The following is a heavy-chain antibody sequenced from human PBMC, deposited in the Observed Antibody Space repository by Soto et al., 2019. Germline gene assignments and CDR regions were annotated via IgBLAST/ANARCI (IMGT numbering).Heavy chain of an antibody. V-gene: IGHV1-3*04. CDR2: INTGTGNT. Sequence: AAVKVYCKASGDTFTIQTVYWVRQAPGQSLEWMGWINTGTGNTRYSQQFQGRVTITRDMSARTAYMELSNLRFEDTAVYYCARVAHWGQGTLVTVSS. CDR3: ARVAH. J-gene: IGHJ4*02. CDR1: GDTFTIQT.